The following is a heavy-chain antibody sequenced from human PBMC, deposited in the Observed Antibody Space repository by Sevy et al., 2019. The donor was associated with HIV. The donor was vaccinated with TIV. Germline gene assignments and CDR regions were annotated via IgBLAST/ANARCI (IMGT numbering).Heavy chain of an antibody. CDR3: EGGYYYDSSGYLGY. V-gene: IGHV3-7*01. J-gene: IGHJ4*02. Sequence: GGSLRLSCAASGFTFSSYWMNWVRQAPGKGLEWVANIKQDGSEKYYVDSGKGRITISRDNAKNSLYLQMNSLRADDTAVYYCEGGYYYDSSGYLGYWGQGTLVTVSS. CDR2: IKQDGSEK. D-gene: IGHD3-22*01. CDR1: GFTFSSYW.